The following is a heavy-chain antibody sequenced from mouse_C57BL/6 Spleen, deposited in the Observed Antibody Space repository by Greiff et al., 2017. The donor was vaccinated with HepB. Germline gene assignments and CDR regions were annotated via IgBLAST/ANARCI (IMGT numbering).Heavy chain of an antibody. D-gene: IGHD2-3*01. Sequence: VHVKQSGPELVKPGASVKISCKASGYSFTGYYMNWVKQSPEKSLEWIGEINPSTGGTTYNQKFKAKATLTVDKSSSTAYMQLKSLTSEDSAVYYCARFYDGYYAFDYWGQGTTLTVSS. CDR2: INPSTGGT. CDR1: GYSFTGYY. J-gene: IGHJ2*01. CDR3: ARFYDGYYAFDY. V-gene: IGHV1-42*01.